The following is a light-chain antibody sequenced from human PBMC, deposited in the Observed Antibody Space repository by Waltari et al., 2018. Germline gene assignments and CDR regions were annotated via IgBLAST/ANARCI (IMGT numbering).Light chain of an antibody. J-gene: IGKJ4*01. CDR3: QQINSYPLT. V-gene: IGKV1-9*01. CDR2: SAS. Sequence: DIQLTQSPSFLSASVRDRVNITCRASQGISNYLAWYQQKPGKAPKLLIYSASTLQSGVPSRFSGSGSGTEFSLTLSILQPEDFATYYCQQINSYPLTFGRGTKVEIK. CDR1: QGISNY.